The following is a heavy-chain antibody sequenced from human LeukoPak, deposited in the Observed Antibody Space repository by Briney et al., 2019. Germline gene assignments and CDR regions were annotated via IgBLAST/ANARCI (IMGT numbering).Heavy chain of an antibody. CDR3: ARGTYSSSWYRVFFYYGMDV. D-gene: IGHD6-13*01. J-gene: IGHJ6*02. V-gene: IGHV1-8*02. Sequence: ASVKVSCKASGYTFTGYYMHWVRQAPGQGLEWMGWMNPNSGNTGYAQKFQGRVTMTRNTSISTAYMELSSLRSEDTAVYYCARGTYSSSWYRVFFYYGMDVWGQGTTVTVSS. CDR1: GYTFTGYY. CDR2: MNPNSGNT.